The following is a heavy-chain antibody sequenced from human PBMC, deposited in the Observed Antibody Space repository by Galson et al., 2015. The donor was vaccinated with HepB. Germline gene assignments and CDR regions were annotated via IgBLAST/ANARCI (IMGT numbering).Heavy chain of an antibody. Sequence: SLRLSCAASGFTFSSYNMNWVRQPPGKGLEWVSYISTSSSTIYYADSVKGRFTISSDNAENSLYLQTNSLRADDTAVYYCARGMTGYSRGAFDYWGQGTLVTVSS. D-gene: IGHD3-9*01. CDR3: ARGMTGYSRGAFDY. V-gene: IGHV3-48*04. J-gene: IGHJ4*02. CDR1: GFTFSSYN. CDR2: ISTSSSTI.